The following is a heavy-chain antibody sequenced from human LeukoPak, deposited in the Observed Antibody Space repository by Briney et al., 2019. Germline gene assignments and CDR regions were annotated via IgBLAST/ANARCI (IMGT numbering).Heavy chain of an antibody. J-gene: IGHJ5*02. Sequence: SGPTLVNPTQTLTLTCTFSGFSLTTSGVRVSWIRQPSGKALEWLARIDWDDDKFYSTSLKSRLTISKDTSKNQVVLTMTNMDPVDTAPYYCARMDSSGASPCLDPWGQETLVTVSS. CDR1: GFSLTTSGVR. CDR2: IDWDDDK. V-gene: IGHV2-70*04. D-gene: IGHD1-26*01. CDR3: ARMDSSGASPCLDP.